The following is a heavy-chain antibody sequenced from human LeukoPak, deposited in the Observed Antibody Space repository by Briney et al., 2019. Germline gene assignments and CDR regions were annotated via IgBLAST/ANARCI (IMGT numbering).Heavy chain of an antibody. CDR2: INHSGST. CDR3: AKTKLRIAARPGGSYYYYYGMDV. CDR1: GGSFSGYY. V-gene: IGHV4-34*01. D-gene: IGHD6-6*01. J-gene: IGHJ6*02. Sequence: SETLSLTCAVYGGSFSGYYWSWIRQPPGKGLEWIGEINHSGSTNYNPSLKSRVTISVDTSKNQFSLKLSSVTAADTAVYYCAKTKLRIAARPGGSYYYYYGMDVWGQGTTVTVSS.